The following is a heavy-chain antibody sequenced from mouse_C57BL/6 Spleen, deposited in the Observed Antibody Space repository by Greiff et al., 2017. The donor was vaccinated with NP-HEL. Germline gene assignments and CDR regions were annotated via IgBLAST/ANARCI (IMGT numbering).Heavy chain of an antibody. V-gene: IGHV7-3*01. CDR2: IRNKANGYTT. CDR1: GFTFTAYY. J-gene: IGHJ4*01. D-gene: IGHD2-4*01. Sequence: DVMLVESGGGLVQPGGSLSLSCAASGFTFTAYYMSWVRQPPGKALEWLGFIRNKANGYTTEYSASVKGRFTISRDNSQRILYLQMYAPRAEHSTTYFAAGSFYYDYADDPFSAMDYWGQGTSVTVSS. CDR3: AGSFYYDYADDPFSAMDY.